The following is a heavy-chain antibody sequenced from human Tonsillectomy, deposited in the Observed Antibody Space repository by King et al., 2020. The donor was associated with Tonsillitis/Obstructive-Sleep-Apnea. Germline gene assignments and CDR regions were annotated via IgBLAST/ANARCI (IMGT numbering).Heavy chain of an antibody. V-gene: IGHV3-11*06. CDR2: ISSSSSYT. J-gene: IGHJ3*02. D-gene: IGHD2-21*02. Sequence: VQLVESGGGLVKPGGSLRLSCAASGFTFSDYYMSWIRQAQGKGLEWVSYISSSSSYTNYADSVKGRFTISRDNAKNSLYLQMNSLRAEDTAVYYCARGGLGVTTKWAFDIWGQGTMVTVSS. CDR1: GFTFSDYY. CDR3: ARGGLGVTTKWAFDI.